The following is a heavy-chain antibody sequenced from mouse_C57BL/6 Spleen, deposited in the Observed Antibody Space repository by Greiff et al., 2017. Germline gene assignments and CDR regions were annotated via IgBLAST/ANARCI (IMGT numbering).Heavy chain of an antibody. Sequence: VQLQQPGTELVKPGASVKLSCKASGYTFTSYWMHWVKQRPGQGLEWIGNINPSNGGTNYNEKFKSKATLTVGKSSSTAYMQLSSLTSEDSAVYYCAREEVFITTVVVPYFDVWGTGTTVTVSS. J-gene: IGHJ1*03. D-gene: IGHD1-1*01. CDR2: INPSNGGT. CDR1: GYTFTSYW. CDR3: AREEVFITTVVVPYFDV. V-gene: IGHV1-53*01.